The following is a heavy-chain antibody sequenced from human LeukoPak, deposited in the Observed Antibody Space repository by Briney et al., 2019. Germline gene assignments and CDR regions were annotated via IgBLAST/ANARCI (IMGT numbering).Heavy chain of an antibody. CDR3: ASPKGLEPSTNLSR. D-gene: IGHD1-1*01. CDR2: IYYSGST. V-gene: IGHV4-39*01. J-gene: IGHJ4*02. Sequence: SETLSLTCTVSGGSISSSSYYWGWIRQPPGKGLEWIGSIYYSGSTYCNPSLKSRVTISVDTSKNQFSLKLSSVTAADTAVYNCASPKGLEPSTNLSRWGQGTLVTVSS. CDR1: GGSISSSSYY.